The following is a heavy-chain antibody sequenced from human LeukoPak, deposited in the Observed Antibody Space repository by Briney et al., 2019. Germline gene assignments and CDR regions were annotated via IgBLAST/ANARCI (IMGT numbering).Heavy chain of an antibody. Sequence: GGSLRLSCTASRFTFNNYWMTWVRRAPGKGLEWVSYISSSGSTIYYADSVKGRFTISRDNAKNSLYLQMNSLRAEDTAVYYCAELGITMIGGVWGKGTTVTISS. CDR3: AELGITMIGGV. CDR2: ISSSGSTI. CDR1: RFTFNNYW. J-gene: IGHJ6*04. V-gene: IGHV3-48*03. D-gene: IGHD3-10*02.